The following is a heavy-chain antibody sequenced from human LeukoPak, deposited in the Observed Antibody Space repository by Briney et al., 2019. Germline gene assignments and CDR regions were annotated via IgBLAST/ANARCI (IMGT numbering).Heavy chain of an antibody. Sequence: SETLSLTCTVSGGSISSYYWSWIRQPPGKGLEWIGYIYYSGSTNYNPSLKSRVTISVDTSKNQFSLKLSSVTAADTAVYYCARDRYGSGITDYWGQETLVTVSS. CDR1: GGSISSYY. CDR3: ARDRYGSGITDY. CDR2: IYYSGST. D-gene: IGHD3-10*01. V-gene: IGHV4-59*12. J-gene: IGHJ4*02.